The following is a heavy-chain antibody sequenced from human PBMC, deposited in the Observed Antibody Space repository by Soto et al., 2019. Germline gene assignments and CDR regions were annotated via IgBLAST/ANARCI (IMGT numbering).Heavy chain of an antibody. CDR2: MNPNSGNT. D-gene: IGHD6-19*01. CDR1: GYTFTSYV. J-gene: IGHJ3*02. Sequence: GASVKVSCKASGYTFTSYVINWLRQATGKGLEWMGWMNPNSGNTGYAQKFQGRVTMTRNTPISTAYMELSSLRSEDTAVYYCARGGYSSGWFDAFDIWGQGTMVTVSS. CDR3: ARGGYSSGWFDAFDI. V-gene: IGHV1-8*01.